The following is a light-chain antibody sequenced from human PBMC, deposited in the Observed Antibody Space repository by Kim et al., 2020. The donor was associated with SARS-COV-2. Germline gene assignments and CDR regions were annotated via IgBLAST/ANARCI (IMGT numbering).Light chain of an antibody. CDR3: LLYYGGALWV. CDR2: SKS. CDR1: TGAVTSGYY. V-gene: IGLV7-43*01. Sequence: GGTVNITCASSTGAVTSGYYPNWLQQKPGQAPRALIYSKSNKHAWTPARFSGSLLGGKAALTRSGVQPEDEAEYYCLLYYGGALWVFGGGTQLTVL. J-gene: IGLJ3*02.